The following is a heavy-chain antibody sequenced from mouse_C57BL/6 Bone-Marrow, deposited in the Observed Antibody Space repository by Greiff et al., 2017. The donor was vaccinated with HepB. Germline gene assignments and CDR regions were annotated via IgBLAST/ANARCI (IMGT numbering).Heavy chain of an antibody. CDR1: GFTFSDYG. Sequence: DVKLVESGGGLVQPGGSLKLSCAASGFTFSDYGMAWVRQAPRKGPEWVAFISNLAYSIYYADTVTGRFTISRENAKNTLYLEMSSLRSEDTAMYYCARTPSYYGSGFAYWGQGTLVTVSA. D-gene: IGHD1-1*01. CDR2: ISNLAYSI. J-gene: IGHJ3*01. CDR3: ARTPSYYGSGFAY. V-gene: IGHV5-15*01.